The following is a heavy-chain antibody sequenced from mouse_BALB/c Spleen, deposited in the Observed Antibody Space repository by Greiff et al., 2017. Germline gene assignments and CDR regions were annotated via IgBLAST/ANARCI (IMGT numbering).Heavy chain of an antibody. Sequence: EVMLVESGGGLVKPGGSLKLSCAASGFTFSSYAMSWVRQSPEKRLEWVAEISSGGSYTYYPDTVTGRFTISRDNAKNTLYLEMSSLRSEDTAMYYCAREGGYGNDWYFDVWGAGTTVTVSS. CDR3: AREGGYGNDWYFDV. J-gene: IGHJ1*01. V-gene: IGHV5-9-4*01. CDR2: ISSGGSYT. CDR1: GFTFSSYA. D-gene: IGHD2-1*01.